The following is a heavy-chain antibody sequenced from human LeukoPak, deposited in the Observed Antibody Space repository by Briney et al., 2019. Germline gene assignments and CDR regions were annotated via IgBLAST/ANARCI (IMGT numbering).Heavy chain of an antibody. CDR3: RGAGWFGGWPLDY. CDR2: ISSSDSTI. V-gene: IGHV3-48*03. CDR1: GFTFSSYE. D-gene: IGHD3-10*01. Sequence: GGSLRLSCAASGFTFSSYEMNWVRQAPGKGLEWVSYISSSDSTIYYADSVKGRFTISRDNAKNSLYLQMNSLRAEDTAVYYCRGAGWFGGWPLDYWGQGTLVTVSS. J-gene: IGHJ4*02.